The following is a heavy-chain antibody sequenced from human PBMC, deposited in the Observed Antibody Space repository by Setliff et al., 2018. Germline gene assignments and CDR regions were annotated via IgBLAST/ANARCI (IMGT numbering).Heavy chain of an antibody. V-gene: IGHV4-34*01. J-gene: IGHJ3*02. CDR3: RQAVVGRDVFDI. D-gene: IGHD1-1*01. Sequence: PSETLSLTCNVYEGSFDTYYWSWIRQPPGKGLEWFGEINHSGSGDYNPSFKGRVTISVDTSKKQFSLTLTSVTAADTALYYCRQAVVGRDVFDIWGQGTVVTVSS. CDR1: EGSFDTYY. CDR2: INHSGSG.